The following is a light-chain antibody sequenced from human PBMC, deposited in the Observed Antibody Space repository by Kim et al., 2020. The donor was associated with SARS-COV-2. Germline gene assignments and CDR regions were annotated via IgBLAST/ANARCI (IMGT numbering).Light chain of an antibody. Sequence: QSALTQPRSVSGSPGQSVTISCTGTSSDVGGYNYVSWYQQHPGKVPRLMMFDVIKRPSGVPDRFSGSKSGNTASLTISGLQVEDEADYYCCSYAGTHTVVFGGGTQLTVL. CDR3: CSYAGTHTVV. CDR1: SSDVGGYNY. CDR2: DVI. J-gene: IGLJ2*01. V-gene: IGLV2-11*01.